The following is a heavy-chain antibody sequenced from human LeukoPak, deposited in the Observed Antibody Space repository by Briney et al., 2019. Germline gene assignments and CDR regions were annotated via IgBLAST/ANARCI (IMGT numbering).Heavy chain of an antibody. V-gene: IGHV3-11*04. J-gene: IGHJ6*03. CDR2: ISSSGSTI. Sequence: GGSLRLSCAASGFTFSNAWMSWIRQAPGKGLEWVSYISSSGSTIYYADSVKGRFTISRDNAKNSLYLQMNSLRAEDTAVYYCARDTGDCSSTSCPPGLYYYYYMDVWGKGTTVTVSS. CDR3: ARDTGDCSSTSCPPGLYYYYYMDV. CDR1: GFTFSNAW. D-gene: IGHD2-2*01.